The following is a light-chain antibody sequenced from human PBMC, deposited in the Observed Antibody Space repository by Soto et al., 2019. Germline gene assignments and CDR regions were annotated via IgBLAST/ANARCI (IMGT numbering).Light chain of an antibody. CDR2: DVS. CDR3: GAYTSITTWV. Sequence: QSVLTQPASVSGSPGQSITISCTGTSSDVGAYRYISWYQQHPGKAPKFLIYDVSNRPSGVSNRFSGSKSGNTASLTISGLQAEDEADYYCGAYTSITTWVFGGGTKLTVL. J-gene: IGLJ2*01. V-gene: IGLV2-14*01. CDR1: SSDVGAYRY.